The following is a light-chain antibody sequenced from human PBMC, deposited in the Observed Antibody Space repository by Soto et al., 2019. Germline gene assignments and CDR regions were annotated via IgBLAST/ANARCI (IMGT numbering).Light chain of an antibody. Sequence: EVVSRQSPGTLSLCRGERATLSCGARERIYSAYLGWYQQKPGQAPRLLIYGTSSRATGIPDRFSGSGSGTDFTLTISRLEPEDFAVYYCQQYGSSPMTFGQGTRLEI. CDR3: QQYGSSPMT. CDR1: ERIYSAY. CDR2: GTS. J-gene: IGKJ5*01. V-gene: IGKV3-20*01.